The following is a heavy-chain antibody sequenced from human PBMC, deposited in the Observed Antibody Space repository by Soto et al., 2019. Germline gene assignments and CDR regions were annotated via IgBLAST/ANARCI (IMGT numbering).Heavy chain of an antibody. Sequence: EVQLLESGVGLVQPGGSLRLSCTASGFTFSSSAMSWVRQAPGQGLEWVASVSENGGSRGGTYYADSVKGRFTISRDNSKNTLYLQMDSLRGADTAVYYCASAKAVVIAALGIWGQGTMVTVSS. CDR3: ASAKAVVIAALGI. D-gene: IGHD2-21*01. CDR1: GFTFSSSA. CDR2: VSENGGSRGGT. J-gene: IGHJ3*02. V-gene: IGHV3-23*01.